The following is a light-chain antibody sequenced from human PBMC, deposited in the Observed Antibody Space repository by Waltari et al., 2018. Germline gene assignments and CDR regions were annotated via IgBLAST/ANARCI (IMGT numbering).Light chain of an antibody. CDR3: QQYYNWPRT. J-gene: IGKJ1*01. CDR2: DAS. V-gene: IGKV3-15*01. Sequence: EILMTQSPATLSVSPGGRATLSCRASQSAGRNLAWFQQRPSQAPRLLMYDASTRATGIPARFSGTGSGTEFTLTISSLQSEDFAVYYCQQYYNWPRTFGQGTKVEI. CDR1: QSAGRN.